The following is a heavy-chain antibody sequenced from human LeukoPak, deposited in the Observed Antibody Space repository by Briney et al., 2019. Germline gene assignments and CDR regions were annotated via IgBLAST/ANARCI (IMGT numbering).Heavy chain of an antibody. D-gene: IGHD6-19*01. J-gene: IGHJ5*02. CDR2: TYYRSKWYN. CDR1: GDSVSSNSAA. V-gene: IGHV6-1*01. CDR3: AGPYYSGWFPNNNWFDP. Sequence: SQTLSLTCAISGDSVSSNSAAWNWIRQSPSRGLEWLGRTYYRSKWYNDYAVSVKSRITINPDTSKNQFSLKLSSVTAADTAVYYCAGPYYSGWFPNNNWFDPWGQGTLVTVSS.